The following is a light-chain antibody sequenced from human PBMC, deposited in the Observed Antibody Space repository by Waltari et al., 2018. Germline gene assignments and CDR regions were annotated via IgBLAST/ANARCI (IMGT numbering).Light chain of an antibody. V-gene: IGKV1-5*03. CDR2: KAS. Sequence: DIQMTQSPSTLYASIGDRVTITCRASQSIGTWLAWYQQNSGQAPKLLISKASNLDSGVPDRFSGSGSGTAFTLTISSLQTEDFATYYCQHYNAYPYAFGQGTRLEI. CDR3: QHYNAYPYA. J-gene: IGKJ2*01. CDR1: QSIGTW.